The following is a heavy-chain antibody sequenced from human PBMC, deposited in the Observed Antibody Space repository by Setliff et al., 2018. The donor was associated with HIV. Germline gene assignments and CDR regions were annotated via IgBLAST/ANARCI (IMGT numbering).Heavy chain of an antibody. J-gene: IGHJ4*02. CDR2: INAYNGNT. V-gene: IGHV1-18*01. Sequence: ASVKVSCKASGFTFSSSGISWVRQAPGQGLEWMGWINAYNGNTNYAQKLQGRVTMTTDTSTSTAYMELRSLRSDDTAVYYCARLYYNFWSGYYTGAGPNDYWGQGTLVTVSS. CDR1: GFTFSSSG. D-gene: IGHD3-3*01. CDR3: ARLYYNFWSGYYTGAGPNDY.